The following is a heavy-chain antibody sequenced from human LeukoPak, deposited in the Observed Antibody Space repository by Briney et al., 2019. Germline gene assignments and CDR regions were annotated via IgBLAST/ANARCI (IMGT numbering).Heavy chain of an antibody. CDR3: ARRGLRWAFDY. D-gene: IGHD4-23*01. CDR2: IYYSGST. V-gene: IGHV4-39*01. J-gene: IGHJ4*02. Sequence: PSETLSLTCTVSGDSISSSNYYWGWIRQPPGKGLEWIGSIYYSGSTYYNPSLKRRVTISVDTSKNQFSLKMSSVTAADTAVYYCARRGLRWAFDYWGQGTLVTVSS. CDR1: GDSISSSNYY.